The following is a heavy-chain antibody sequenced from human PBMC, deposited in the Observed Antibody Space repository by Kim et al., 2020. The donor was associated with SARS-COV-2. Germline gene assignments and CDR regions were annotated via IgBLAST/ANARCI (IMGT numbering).Heavy chain of an antibody. D-gene: IGHD1-26*01. CDR1: GGSISSYY. Sequence: SETLSLTCTVSGGSISSYYWSWIRQPPGKGLEWIGYIYYSGSTSYNPSLKSRVTISVDTSKNQFSLKLSSVTAADTAVYYCASGIVGASGRGPYYFDYWGQGTLVTVSS. J-gene: IGHJ4*02. CDR2: IYYSGST. CDR3: ASGIVGASGRGPYYFDY. V-gene: IGHV4-59*01.